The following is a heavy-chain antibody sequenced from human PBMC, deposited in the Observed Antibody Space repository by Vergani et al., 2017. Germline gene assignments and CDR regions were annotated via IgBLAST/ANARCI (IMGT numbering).Heavy chain of an antibody. V-gene: IGHV1-46*01. Sequence: QVQLVQSGAEVKKPGASVKVSCKASGYTFTSYYMHWVRQAPGQGLEWMGIINPSGGSTSYAQKFQGRVTMTRDTSTSTVYMELSSLRSEDTAVYYCAKDARYCGGDCLPDAFDIWGQGTMVTVSS. CDR3: AKDARYCGGDCLPDAFDI. CDR2: INPSGGST. D-gene: IGHD2-21*02. CDR1: GYTFTSYY. J-gene: IGHJ3*02.